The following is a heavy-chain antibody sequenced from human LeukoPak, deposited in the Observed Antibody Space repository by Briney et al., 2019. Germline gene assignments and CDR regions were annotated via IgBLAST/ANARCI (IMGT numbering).Heavy chain of an antibody. CDR1: GYTLTELS. CDR3: ARTPYSGSYYDPYYFDN. Sequence: GASVKVSCKVSGYTLTELSMHWVRQAPGKGLEWMGGFDPEDGETIYAQKFQGRVTMTEDTSTDTAYMELSSLRSEDTAVYYCARTPYSGSYYDPYYFDNWGQGTLVTVSS. D-gene: IGHD1-26*01. J-gene: IGHJ4*02. V-gene: IGHV1-24*01. CDR2: FDPEDGET.